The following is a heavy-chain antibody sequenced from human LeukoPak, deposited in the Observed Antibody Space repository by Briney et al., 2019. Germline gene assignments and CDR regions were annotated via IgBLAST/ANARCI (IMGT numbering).Heavy chain of an antibody. D-gene: IGHD5-24*01. Sequence: GGPLRLSCAASGFTVSSNYMSWVRQAPGKGLEWVSVIYSGGSTYYADSVKGRFTISRDNSKNTLYLQMNSLRAADTAVYYCAKGGLRDGYSYASWGQGTLITVSS. V-gene: IGHV3-53*01. CDR1: GFTVSSNY. J-gene: IGHJ5*02. CDR2: IYSGGST. CDR3: AKGGLRDGYSYAS.